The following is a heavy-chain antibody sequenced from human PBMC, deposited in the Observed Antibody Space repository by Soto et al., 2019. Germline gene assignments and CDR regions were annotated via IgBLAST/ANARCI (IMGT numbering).Heavy chain of an antibody. D-gene: IGHD1-26*01. V-gene: IGHV4-34*01. CDR3: AARGSFFAH. Sequence: SETLSLTCGVSDASFTGSYWSWIRQPPGRGLEWIGEITPIGTITYNPSLRSRLTISLDTPKNQFSLKLTSVTAADTAIYYCAARGSFFAHWGQGALVTVSS. J-gene: IGHJ5*02. CDR2: ITPIGTI. CDR1: DASFTGSY.